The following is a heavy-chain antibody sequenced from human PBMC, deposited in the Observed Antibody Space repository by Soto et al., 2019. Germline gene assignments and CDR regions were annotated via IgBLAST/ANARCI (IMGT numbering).Heavy chain of an antibody. D-gene: IGHD6-13*01. Sequence: QVQLVQSGAEVKNPGASVKVSCKASGYTFTNYYIHWVRQAPGQGLEWMAIINPNGGSTNYAQKFQGRVTLARDTFTSTGYMELSSRRSEDTAIYYCARGLAAGDYWGQGTLVTVSS. CDR1: GYTFTNYY. J-gene: IGHJ4*02. V-gene: IGHV1-46*01. CDR3: ARGLAAGDY. CDR2: INPNGGST.